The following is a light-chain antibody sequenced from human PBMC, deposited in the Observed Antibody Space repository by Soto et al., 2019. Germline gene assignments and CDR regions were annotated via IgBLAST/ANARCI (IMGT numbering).Light chain of an antibody. Sequence: EIVLTQSPGTLSLSPGERATLSCRASQSVSSSYLAWYQQKPGQAPRLLIYGASSRASGIPERFSGSGCGTDFTLNISRLEPEDFAVDYCQQYGSSPEKTFGQGTKLEIK. V-gene: IGKV3-20*01. CDR2: GAS. CDR1: QSVSSSY. J-gene: IGKJ2*01. CDR3: QQYGSSPEKT.